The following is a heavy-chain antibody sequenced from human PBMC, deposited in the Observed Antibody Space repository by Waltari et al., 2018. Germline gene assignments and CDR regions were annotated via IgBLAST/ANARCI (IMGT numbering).Heavy chain of an antibody. Sequence: EVQLLESGGGLVQPGGSLRLSCAASGFTFSSYAMSWVRQAPGKGLEWVSVIYSGGSTCYADSVKGRFTISRDNSKNTLYLQMNSLRAEDTAVYYCAKDKSRGAETDFDYWGQGTLVIVSS. D-gene: IGHD3-10*01. CDR2: IYSGGST. CDR3: AKDKSRGAETDFDY. CDR1: GFTFSSYA. V-gene: IGHV3-23*03. J-gene: IGHJ4*02.